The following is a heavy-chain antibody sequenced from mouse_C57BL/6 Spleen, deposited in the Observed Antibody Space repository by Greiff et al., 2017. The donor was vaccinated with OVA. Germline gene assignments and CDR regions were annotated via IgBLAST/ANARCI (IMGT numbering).Heavy chain of an antibody. Sequence: QVQLQQPGAELVKPGASVKLSCKASGYTFTSYWMQWVKQRPGQGLEWIGEIDPSDSYTNYNQKFKGKATLTVDTSSSTAYMQLSSLTSEDSAVYYCARWLSLRNYYAMDYWGQGTSVTVSS. CDR3: ARWLSLRNYYAMDY. J-gene: IGHJ4*01. CDR2: IDPSDSYT. V-gene: IGHV1-50*01. D-gene: IGHD3-2*02. CDR1: GYTFTSYW.